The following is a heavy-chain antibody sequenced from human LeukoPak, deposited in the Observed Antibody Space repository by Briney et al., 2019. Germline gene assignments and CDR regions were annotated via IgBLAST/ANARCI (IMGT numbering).Heavy chain of an antibody. CDR1: GFTFDDYA. Sequence: GGSLRLSCAASGFTFDDYAMHWVRQAPGKGLEWVSGISWNSGSIGYADPVKGRFTISRDNAKNSLYLQMNSLRAEDTALYYCAKGRASSSWYVDYWGQGTLVTVSS. J-gene: IGHJ4*02. V-gene: IGHV3-9*01. CDR2: ISWNSGSI. D-gene: IGHD6-13*01. CDR3: AKGRASSSWYVDY.